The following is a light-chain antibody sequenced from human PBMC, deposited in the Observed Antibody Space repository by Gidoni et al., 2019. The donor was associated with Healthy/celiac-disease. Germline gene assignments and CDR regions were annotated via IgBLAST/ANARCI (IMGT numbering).Light chain of an antibody. V-gene: IGLV2-8*01. Sequence: QSALTQPPSASGAPGQSVTISCTGTSSDVGGYNYVSWDQQHPGTAPKLMISEVRQRPSGVPDRFSGSKSGTPASLTVSGLQAEDEADYYCSSYAGSNNLVVFGGGTKLTVL. CDR3: SSYAGSNNLVV. CDR2: EVR. J-gene: IGLJ2*01. CDR1: SSDVGGYNY.